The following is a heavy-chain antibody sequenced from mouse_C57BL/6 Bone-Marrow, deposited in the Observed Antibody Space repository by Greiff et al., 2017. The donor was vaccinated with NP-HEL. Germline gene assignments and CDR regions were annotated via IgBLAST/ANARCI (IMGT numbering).Heavy chain of an antibody. CDR1: GYTFTSYW. Sequence: QVQLQQSGAELVKPGASVKMSCKASGYTFTSYWITWVKQRPGQGLEWIGDIYPGSGSTNYNEKFTSKATLTVDTSSSTAYMQLSSLTSEDSSVYYCARGTMVTTYYFDYWGQGTTLTVSS. CDR3: ARGTMVTTYYFDY. D-gene: IGHD2-2*01. J-gene: IGHJ2*01. CDR2: IYPGSGST. V-gene: IGHV1-55*01.